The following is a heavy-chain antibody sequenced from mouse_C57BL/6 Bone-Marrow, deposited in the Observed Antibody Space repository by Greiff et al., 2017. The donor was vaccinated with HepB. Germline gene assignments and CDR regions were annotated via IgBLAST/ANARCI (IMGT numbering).Heavy chain of an antibody. J-gene: IGHJ3*01. D-gene: IGHD1-1*01. CDR1: GYTFTNYW. V-gene: IGHV1-63*01. CDR2: IYPGGGYT. Sequence: VKLMESGAELVRPGTSVKMSCKASGYTFTNYWIGWAKQRPGHGLEWIGDIYPGGGYTNYNEKFKGKATLTADKSSSTAYMQFSSLTSEDSAIYYCARHYGSRGAWFAYWGQGTLVTVSA. CDR3: ARHYGSRGAWFAY.